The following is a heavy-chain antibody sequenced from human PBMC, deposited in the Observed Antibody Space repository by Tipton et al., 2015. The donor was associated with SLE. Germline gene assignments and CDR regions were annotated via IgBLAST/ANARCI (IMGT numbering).Heavy chain of an antibody. CDR3: ASFDFDWYWFDP. D-gene: IGHD3-9*01. CDR1: GGSFSGYY. Sequence: TLSLTCAVYGGSFSGYYWSWIRQPPGKGLEWIGEINHSGSTNYNPSLKSRVTISVDTSKNQFSLKLSSVTAADTAVYYCASFDFDWYWFDPWGQGTLVTVSS. J-gene: IGHJ5*02. CDR2: INHSGST. V-gene: IGHV4-34*01.